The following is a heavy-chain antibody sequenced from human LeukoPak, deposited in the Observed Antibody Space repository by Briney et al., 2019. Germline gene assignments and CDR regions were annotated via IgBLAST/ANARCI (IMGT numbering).Heavy chain of an antibody. CDR1: GFTFTNYA. Sequence: PGGSLRLSCAAPGFTFTNYAMSWVRQAPGKGLEWVSTITGRGDGTYLTNSVKGRFTISRDNSNYTLHLQMNSLRTEDTAIYFCAKPKRSIAMAGTNWYFDLWGRGTLVTVSS. D-gene: IGHD6-19*01. CDR2: ITGRGDGT. J-gene: IGHJ2*01. V-gene: IGHV3-23*01. CDR3: AKPKRSIAMAGTNWYFDL.